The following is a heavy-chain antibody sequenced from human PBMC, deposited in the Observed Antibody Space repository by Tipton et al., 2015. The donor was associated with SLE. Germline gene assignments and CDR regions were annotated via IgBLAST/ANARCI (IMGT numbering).Heavy chain of an antibody. V-gene: IGHV4-59*08. D-gene: IGHD1-26*01. J-gene: IGHJ5*01. Sequence: TLSLTCTVSGGSISSHYWSWIRQPPGKGLEWIGYIYYSGSTNYNPPLKSRVTISVDTSKNQFSLKLSSVTAADTAVYYCARFHLKSYYEFDSWGQGTLVTVSS. CDR3: ARFHLKSYYEFDS. CDR1: GGSISSHY. CDR2: IYYSGST.